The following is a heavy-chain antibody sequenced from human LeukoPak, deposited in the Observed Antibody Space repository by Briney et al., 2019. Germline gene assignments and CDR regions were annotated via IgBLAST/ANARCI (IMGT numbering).Heavy chain of an antibody. Sequence: GGSLRLSCAASGFTFSSYGMSWVRQAPGKGLEWVSAISGSGGSTYYADSVKGRFTISRDNSKNTLYLQMNSLRAEDTAVYYCARLRDYDILTGDAFDIWGQGTMVTVSS. D-gene: IGHD3-9*01. CDR3: ARLRDYDILTGDAFDI. J-gene: IGHJ3*02. CDR1: GFTFSSYG. V-gene: IGHV3-23*01. CDR2: ISGSGGST.